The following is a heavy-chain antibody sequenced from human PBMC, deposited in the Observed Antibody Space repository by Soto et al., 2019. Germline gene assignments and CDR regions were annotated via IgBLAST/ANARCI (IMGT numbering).Heavy chain of an antibody. CDR2: ISSNGGSA. D-gene: IGHD2-15*01. J-gene: IGHJ6*02. CDR1: GFTFRNYA. Sequence: GGSLRLSCAAAGFTFRNYAMNWVRQAPGKGLELVSSISSNGGSAYYADSVKGRFTISRDNSKNTLYLQMSSLRADDTAVYYCARGYCSAVGCYVHYYYGFDVWGQGPTVTVSS. CDR3: ARGYCSAVGCYVHYYYGFDV. V-gene: IGHV3-23*01.